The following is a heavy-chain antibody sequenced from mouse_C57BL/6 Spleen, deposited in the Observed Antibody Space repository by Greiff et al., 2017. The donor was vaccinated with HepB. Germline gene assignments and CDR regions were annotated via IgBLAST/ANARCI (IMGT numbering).Heavy chain of an antibody. CDR3: ARITTVVEAMDY. J-gene: IGHJ4*01. CDR1: GYTFTSYW. CDR2: INPSNGGT. V-gene: IGHV1-53*01. D-gene: IGHD1-1*01. Sequence: VHLVESGTELVKPGASVKLSCKASGYTFTSYWMHWVKQRPGQGLEWIGNINPSNGGTNYNEKFKSKATLTVDKSSSTAYMQLSSLTSEDSAVYYCARITTVVEAMDYWGQGTSVTVSS.